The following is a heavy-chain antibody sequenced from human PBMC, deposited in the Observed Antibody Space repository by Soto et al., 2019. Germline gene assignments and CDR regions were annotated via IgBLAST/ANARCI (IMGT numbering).Heavy chain of an antibody. V-gene: IGHV4-34*01. CDR1: GGSFSGYY. CDR3: ARGGAFCLSGGSCYSKDYYYYYGMDV. CDR2: INHSGST. D-gene: IGHD2-15*01. J-gene: IGHJ6*02. Sequence: PSETLSLTCAVYGGSFSGYYWSWIRQPPGKGLEWIGEINHSGSTNYNPSPKSRVTISVDTSKNQFSLKLSSVTAADTAVYYCARGGAFCLSGGSCYSKDYYYYYGMDVWGQGTTVTVS.